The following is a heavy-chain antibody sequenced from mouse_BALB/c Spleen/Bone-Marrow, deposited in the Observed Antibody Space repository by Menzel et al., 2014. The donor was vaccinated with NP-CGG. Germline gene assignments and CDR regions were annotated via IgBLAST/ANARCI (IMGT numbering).Heavy chain of an antibody. CDR2: TAPGSGGK. V-gene: IGHV1S41*01. Sequence: DLVKPGASVKLSRKASGYTFTSYWINWIKQRPGQGLEWIGRTAPGSGGKYYNKMFKAKATLTVDTSSSTAYIQLTSLSSEDSAVYFCAREYDDYYVFDCWGQGTTLTVSS. J-gene: IGHJ2*01. CDR3: AREYDDYYVFDC. D-gene: IGHD2-3*01. CDR1: GYTFTSYW.